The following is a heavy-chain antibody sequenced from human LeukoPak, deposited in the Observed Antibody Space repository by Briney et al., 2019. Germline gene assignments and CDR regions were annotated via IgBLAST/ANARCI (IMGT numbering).Heavy chain of an antibody. CDR2: ISSSSSYV. J-gene: IGHJ6*03. Sequence: GGSLRLSCAASGFTFSSYSMNWVRQAPGKGLEWVSSISSSSSYVYYADSVKGRFTISRDNAKNSLYLQMNSLRAEDTAVYYCARGRSTSGYYYYMDVWGKGTTVTVSS. CDR3: ARGRSTSGYYYYMDV. CDR1: GFTFSSYS. V-gene: IGHV3-21*01. D-gene: IGHD2-2*01.